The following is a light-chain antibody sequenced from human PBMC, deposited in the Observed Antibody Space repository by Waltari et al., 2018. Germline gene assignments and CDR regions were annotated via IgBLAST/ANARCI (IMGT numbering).Light chain of an antibody. Sequence: DIFLTQSPDTLSLSPGEGATLSCRASQSISRFLAWYQQKPGQAPRLPIYDASTRATGIPDRFSGSGSGTDFSLTISRLEPEDFAVYYCQKYGTLPATFGQGTKVEIK. J-gene: IGKJ1*01. CDR2: DAS. CDR1: QSISRF. V-gene: IGKV3-20*01. CDR3: QKYGTLPAT.